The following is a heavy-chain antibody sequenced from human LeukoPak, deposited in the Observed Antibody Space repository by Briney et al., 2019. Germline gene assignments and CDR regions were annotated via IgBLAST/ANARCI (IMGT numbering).Heavy chain of an antibody. Sequence: ASVKVSCKASGYTFTGYYMHWVRQAPGQGLEWMGRINPNSGGTNYAQKFQERVTITRDMSTSTAYMELSSLRSEDTAVYYCAAAPKVRFLEWSAWGQGTLVTVSS. D-gene: IGHD3-3*01. V-gene: IGHV1-2*06. CDR1: GYTFTGYY. CDR2: INPNSGGT. CDR3: AAAPKVRFLEWSA. J-gene: IGHJ5*02.